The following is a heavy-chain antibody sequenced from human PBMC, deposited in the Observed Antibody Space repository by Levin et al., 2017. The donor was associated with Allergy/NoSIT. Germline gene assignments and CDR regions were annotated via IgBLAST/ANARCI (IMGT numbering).Heavy chain of an antibody. CDR2: ISYDGSNK. Sequence: SCAASGFTFSSYGMHWVRQAPGKGLEWVAVISYDGSNKYYADSVKGRFTISRDNSKNTLYLQMNSLRAEDTAVYYCAKVPRWLQLLDAFDIWGQGTMVTVSS. CDR1: GFTFSSYG. V-gene: IGHV3-30*18. D-gene: IGHD5-24*01. J-gene: IGHJ3*02. CDR3: AKVPRWLQLLDAFDI.